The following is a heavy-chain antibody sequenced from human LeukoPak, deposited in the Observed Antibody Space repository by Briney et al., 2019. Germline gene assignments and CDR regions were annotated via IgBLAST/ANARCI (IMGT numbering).Heavy chain of an antibody. CDR3: AKEPASRLSGYYYMDV. J-gene: IGHJ6*03. CDR2: IIPTFGTA. Sequence: SVKVSCKASGGTFSSYAISWVRQAPGQGLEWMGRIIPTFGTANYAQKFQGRVTITADKSTSTAYMELSSLRSEDTAVYYCAKEPASRLSGYYYMDVWGKGTTVTVSS. V-gene: IGHV1-69*06. D-gene: IGHD2/OR15-2a*01. CDR1: GGTFSSYA.